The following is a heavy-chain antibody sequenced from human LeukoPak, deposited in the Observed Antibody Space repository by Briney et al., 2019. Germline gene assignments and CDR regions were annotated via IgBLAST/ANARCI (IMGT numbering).Heavy chain of an antibody. CDR2: ITSSSSYI. Sequence: GGSLRLSCAASGFTFSSYGMHWVRQAPGKGLEWVSSITSSSSYIYYADSLKGRFTISRDNAKNTLYLQMNSLRAEDTAVYYCAKDGYYDSSGYYSLPYYFDYWGQGTLVTVSS. D-gene: IGHD3-22*01. J-gene: IGHJ4*02. V-gene: IGHV3-21*01. CDR3: AKDGYYDSSGYYSLPYYFDY. CDR1: GFTFSSYG.